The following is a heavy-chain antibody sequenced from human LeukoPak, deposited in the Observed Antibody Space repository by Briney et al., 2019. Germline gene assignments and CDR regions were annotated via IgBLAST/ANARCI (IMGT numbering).Heavy chain of an antibody. CDR3: ARRAVVPAAKVNYYYYMDV. V-gene: IGHV1-18*01. CDR2: FSAYNGNT. CDR1: GYTFTSYG. D-gene: IGHD2-2*01. J-gene: IGHJ6*03. Sequence: ASVKVSCKASGYTFTSYGINWVRQAPGQGLEWMGWFSAYNGNTNYAQKLQGRVTMTTDTSTSTAYMELRSLRSDDTAVYYCARRAVVPAAKVNYYYYMDVWGKGTTVTVSS.